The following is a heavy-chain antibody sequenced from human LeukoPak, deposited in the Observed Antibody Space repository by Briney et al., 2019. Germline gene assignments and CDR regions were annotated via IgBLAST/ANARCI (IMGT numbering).Heavy chain of an antibody. CDR3: TRGPLAVAGSPLFY. J-gene: IGHJ4*02. V-gene: IGHV1-18*01. Sequence: ASVKVSCKAPGGTFSSYAISWVRQAPGQGLEWMGWISAYNGNTKYVQKLQGRVTMTTDTSTSTAYMELRSLRSDDTAVYYCTRGPLAVAGSPLFYWGQGTLVTVSS. CDR2: ISAYNGNT. D-gene: IGHD6-13*01. CDR1: GGTFSSYA.